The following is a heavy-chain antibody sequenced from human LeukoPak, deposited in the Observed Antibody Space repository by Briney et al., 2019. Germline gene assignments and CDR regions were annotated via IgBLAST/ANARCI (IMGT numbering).Heavy chain of an antibody. V-gene: IGHV3-23*01. CDR3: AKAGYGSGSYYNSDAFDI. J-gene: IGHJ3*02. CDR1: GFTFSSYA. Sequence: GGSLRLSCAASGFTFSSYAMSWVRQAPGKGLEWVSAISGSGGSTYYADSVKGRFTISRDNPKNTLYLQMNSLRAEDTAVYYCAKAGYGSGSYYNSDAFDIWGQGTMVTVSS. CDR2: ISGSGGST. D-gene: IGHD3-10*01.